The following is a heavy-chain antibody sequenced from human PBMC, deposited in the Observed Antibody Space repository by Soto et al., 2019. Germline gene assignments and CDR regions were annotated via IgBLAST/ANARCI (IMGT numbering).Heavy chain of an antibody. D-gene: IGHD1-1*01. CDR2: IRSKAYGGTT. Sequence: LRLSCTASGFTFGDYAMSWFRQAPGKGLEWVGFIRSKAYGGTTEYAASVKGRFTISRDDSKSIAYLQMNSLKTEDTAVYYCTREVQLEPKYNWFDPWGQGTLVTVSS. J-gene: IGHJ5*02. V-gene: IGHV3-49*03. CDR3: TREVQLEPKYNWFDP. CDR1: GFTFGDYA.